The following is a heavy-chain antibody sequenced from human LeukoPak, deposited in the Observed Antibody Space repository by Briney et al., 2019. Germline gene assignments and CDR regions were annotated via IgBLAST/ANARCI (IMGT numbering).Heavy chain of an antibody. V-gene: IGHV1-8*01. Sequence: ASVKVSCKASGYTFTSYDINWVRQATGQGLEWMGWMNPNSGNTGYAQKFQGRVTMTRNTSISTAYMELSRLRSDDTAVYYCARDQDPIVGATNLGYWGQGTLVTVSS. CDR1: GYTFTSYD. CDR2: MNPNSGNT. CDR3: ARDQDPIVGATNLGY. D-gene: IGHD1-26*01. J-gene: IGHJ4*02.